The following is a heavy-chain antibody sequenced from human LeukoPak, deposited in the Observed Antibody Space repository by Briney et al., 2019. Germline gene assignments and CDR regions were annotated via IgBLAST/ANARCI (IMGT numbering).Heavy chain of an antibody. Sequence: ASVKVSCTASGYTFTSYDINWVRQATGQGLEWMGWMNPNSGNTGHAQKFQGRVTMTRNTSISTAYMELSSLRSEDTAVYYCARPTTMVRGAPLGYWGQGTLVTVSS. CDR3: ARPTTMVRGAPLGY. CDR1: GYTFTSYD. D-gene: IGHD3-10*01. V-gene: IGHV1-8*01. J-gene: IGHJ4*02. CDR2: MNPNSGNT.